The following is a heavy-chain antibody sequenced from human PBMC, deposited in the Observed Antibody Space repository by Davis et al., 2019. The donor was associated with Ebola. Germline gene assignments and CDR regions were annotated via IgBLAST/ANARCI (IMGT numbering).Heavy chain of an antibody. D-gene: IGHD5-18*01. J-gene: IGHJ3*02. CDR3: ARRLIHGPEGTFDI. CDR2: IYPGDSDT. V-gene: IGHV5-51*01. Sequence: GESLKISCKGSGYSFSSYWIGWVRQKPGKGLEWVGIIYPGDSDTRYSPSFQGQGTISADKSISTAYLQWSSLKAADTAMYYCARRLIHGPEGTFDIWGQGTMVTVSS. CDR1: GYSFSSYW.